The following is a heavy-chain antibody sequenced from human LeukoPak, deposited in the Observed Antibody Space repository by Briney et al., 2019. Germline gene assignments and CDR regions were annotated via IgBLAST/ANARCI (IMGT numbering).Heavy chain of an antibody. V-gene: IGHV1-8*01. CDR1: GYTFTSYD. J-gene: IGHJ4*02. Sequence: GASVKVSCKASGYTFTSYDINWVRQATGQGLEWMGWMNPNSDNTGYAQKFQGRVTMTRNTSISTAYMELSSLRSEDTAVYYCARAVTVAGTSDYWGQGTLVTVSS. CDR3: ARAVTVAGTSDY. CDR2: MNPNSDNT. D-gene: IGHD6-19*01.